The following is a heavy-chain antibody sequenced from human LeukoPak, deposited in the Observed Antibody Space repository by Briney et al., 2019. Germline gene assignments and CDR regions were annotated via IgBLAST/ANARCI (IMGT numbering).Heavy chain of an antibody. CDR1: GFTFSSYA. Sequence: GGSLRLSCAASGFTFSSYAMSWVRQAPGKGLKWVSAISGSGGSTYYADSVKGRFTISRDNSKNTLYLQMNSLRAEDTAVYYCAKDLEVVVIISPVDYWGQGTLVTVSS. D-gene: IGHD3-22*01. V-gene: IGHV3-23*01. J-gene: IGHJ4*02. CDR3: AKDLEVVVIISPVDY. CDR2: ISGSGGST.